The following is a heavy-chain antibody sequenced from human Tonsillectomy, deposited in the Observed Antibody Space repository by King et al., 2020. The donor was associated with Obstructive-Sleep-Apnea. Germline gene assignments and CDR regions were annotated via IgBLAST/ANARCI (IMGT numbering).Heavy chain of an antibody. D-gene: IGHD1-1*01. CDR2: IYWDDDK. J-gene: IGHJ6*02. CDR3: AHRRNDPNNYYGMDV. Sequence: ITLKESGPTLVRPTQTLTLTCTFSGFSLSTSGVGVGWIRQPPGKALEWLALIYWDDDKRYSPSLKSRLTITRDTSKNQVVLIMTNMDPVDTATYYCAHRRNDPNNYYGMDVWGQGTTVTVSS. V-gene: IGHV2-5*02. CDR1: GFSLSTSGVG.